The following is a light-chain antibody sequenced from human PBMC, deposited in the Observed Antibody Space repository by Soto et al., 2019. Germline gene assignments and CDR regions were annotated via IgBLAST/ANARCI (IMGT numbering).Light chain of an antibody. J-gene: IGKJ2*01. CDR2: KAS. CDR1: QSISNW. CDR3: QQYNSYPHT. V-gene: IGKV1-5*03. Sequence: DIQLTQFPSTLSPSVGDRVTITCRASQSISNWLAWYQQKPGKAPKLVIYKASSLKSGVPSRFSGSGSVTEFTLTISTLQPADFATYYCQQYNSYPHTFGQGTKLEIK.